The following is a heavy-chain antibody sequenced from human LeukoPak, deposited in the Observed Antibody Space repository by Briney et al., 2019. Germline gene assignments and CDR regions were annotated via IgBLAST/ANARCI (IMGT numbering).Heavy chain of an antibody. D-gene: IGHD2-2*01. Sequence: GGSLRLSCVASGFTFRSYAMHWVRQAPGKGLEWVTVISYDGSNKFYTNSVKGRFTISRDNSKNTVYLQMNSLRGDDTAVYYCASGVSSTSCYVDYWGQGTLVTVSS. J-gene: IGHJ4*02. V-gene: IGHV3-30*04. CDR1: GFTFRSYA. CDR2: ISYDGSNK. CDR3: ASGVSSTSCYVDY.